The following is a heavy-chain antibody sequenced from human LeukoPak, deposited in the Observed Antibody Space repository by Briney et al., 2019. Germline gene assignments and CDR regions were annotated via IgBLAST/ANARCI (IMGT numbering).Heavy chain of an antibody. CDR1: GGTLISYA. D-gene: IGHD6-19*01. V-gene: IGHV1-69*05. Sequence: GASVKVSCKASGGTLISYAISWVRQAPGQGLEWMGGIIPIFGTANYAQKFQGRVTITTDESTSTAYMELSSLRSEDTAVYYCARSSGIAVAGTHFDYWGQGTLVTVSS. CDR3: ARSSGIAVAGTHFDY. J-gene: IGHJ4*02. CDR2: IIPIFGTA.